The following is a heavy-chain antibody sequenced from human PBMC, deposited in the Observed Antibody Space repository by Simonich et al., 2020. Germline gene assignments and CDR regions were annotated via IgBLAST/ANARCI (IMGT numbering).Heavy chain of an antibody. J-gene: IGHJ4*02. D-gene: IGHD6-13*01. CDR1: GFTFCSYA. CDR2: ITYDENKK. Sequence: QVQLVESGGGVVQPGRSLRLSCAASGFTFCSYAMHWGRPAPGQGLEWVAIITYDENKKYDADSVKGRFTISRANSKNTLYLQMNSLRAEDTAVYYCARELSKNGEAAAGYYFDYWGQGTLVTVSS. CDR3: ARELSKNGEAAAGYYFDY. V-gene: IGHV3-30*07.